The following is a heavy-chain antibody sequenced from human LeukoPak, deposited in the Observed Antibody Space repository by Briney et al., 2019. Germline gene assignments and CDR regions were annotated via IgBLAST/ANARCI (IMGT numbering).Heavy chain of an antibody. D-gene: IGHD3-10*01. CDR3: ARAGYYGSGIPDY. CDR1: GFTFSSYS. J-gene: IGHJ4*02. V-gene: IGHV3-48*01. CDR2: ISSSVRTI. Sequence: PGGSLRLSCAASGFTFSSYSMNWVRQAPGKGLEWVSYISSSVRTIYYADSVKGRFTISRDNAKNSLYLQMNSLRAEDTAVYYCARAGYYGSGIPDYWGQGTLVTVSS.